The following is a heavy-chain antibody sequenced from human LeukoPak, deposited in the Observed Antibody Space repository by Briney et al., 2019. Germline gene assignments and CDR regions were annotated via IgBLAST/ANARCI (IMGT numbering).Heavy chain of an antibody. V-gene: IGHV3-21*01. CDR1: GFTFSSYS. CDR2: ISSSSSYI. Sequence: PGRSLRLSCAASGFTFSSYSMNWVRQAPGKGLEWVSSISSSSSYIYYADSVKGRFTISRDNAKNSLYLQMNSLRAEDTAVYYCARTPTPYCGGDCYDFDYWGQGTLVTVSS. D-gene: IGHD2-21*02. CDR3: ARTPTPYCGGDCYDFDY. J-gene: IGHJ4*02.